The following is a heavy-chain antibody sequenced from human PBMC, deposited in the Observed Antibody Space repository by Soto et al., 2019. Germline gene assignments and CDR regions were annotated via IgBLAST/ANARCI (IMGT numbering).Heavy chain of an antibody. Sequence: PGESLKISCKGSGCRFPSYWIGWVRQMPGKGLEWMGVIYPGDSDTRYSPSFQGQVTISADKSISTAYLQWSSLKASDTAVYYCARHYCRGGSCYRAPFDYWGRGTLVTGSS. CDR1: GCRFPSYW. V-gene: IGHV5-51*01. CDR3: ARHYCRGGSCYRAPFDY. CDR2: IYPGDSDT. J-gene: IGHJ4*02. D-gene: IGHD2-15*01.